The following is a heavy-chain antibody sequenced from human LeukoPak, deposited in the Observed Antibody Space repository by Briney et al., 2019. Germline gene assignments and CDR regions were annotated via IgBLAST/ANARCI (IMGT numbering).Heavy chain of an antibody. CDR1: GGSISSYY. Sequence: PSETLSLTCTVSGGSISSYYWSWIRQPPGKGLEWIGYIYYSGSTNYNPSLKSRVTISVDTSKSQFSLKLSSVTAADTAVYYCASLIAAAGGYFDYWGQGTLVTVSS. D-gene: IGHD6-13*01. J-gene: IGHJ4*02. CDR3: ASLIAAAGGYFDY. V-gene: IGHV4-59*01. CDR2: IYYSGST.